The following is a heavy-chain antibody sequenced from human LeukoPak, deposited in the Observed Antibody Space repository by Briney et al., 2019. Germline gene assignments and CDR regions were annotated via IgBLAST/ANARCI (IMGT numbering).Heavy chain of an antibody. CDR2: IYYSGST. CDR3: ARVKSTSWFDP. Sequence: NPSETLSLTCTVSGGSISSSSYYWGWIRQPPGKGLEWIGSIYYSGSTYYNPSLKSRVTISVDTSKNQFSLKLSSVTAADTAVYYCARVKSTSWFDPWGQGTLVTVSS. CDR1: GGSISSSSYY. V-gene: IGHV4-39*07. J-gene: IGHJ5*02.